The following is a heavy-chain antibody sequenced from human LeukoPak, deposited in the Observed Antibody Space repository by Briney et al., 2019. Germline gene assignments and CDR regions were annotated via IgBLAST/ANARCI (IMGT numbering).Heavy chain of an antibody. CDR1: GFTFSSYA. J-gene: IGHJ1*01. Sequence: PGGSLRLSCAASGFTFSSYAMSWVRQAPGKGLEWVSAISGSGGSTYYADSVKGRFTISRDNSKNTLYLQMNSLRAEDTAVYYCAKAMALWFGELLWYFQHWGQGTLVTVSS. CDR2: ISGSGGST. CDR3: AKAMALWFGELLWYFQH. V-gene: IGHV3-23*01. D-gene: IGHD3-10*01.